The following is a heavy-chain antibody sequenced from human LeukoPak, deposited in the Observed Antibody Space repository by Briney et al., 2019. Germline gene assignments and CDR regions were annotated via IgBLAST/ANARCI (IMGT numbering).Heavy chain of an antibody. CDR2: MNPNSGNT. CDR3: ARGFWHLDAFDI. V-gene: IGHV1-8*01. CDR1: GYTFTSYD. Sequence: ASVKVSCKASGYTFTSYDINWVRQATGQGLEWMGWMNPNSGNTGYAQKFQGRVTMTRNTSISTAYMELSSLRSEDTVVYYCARGFWHLDAFDIWGQGTMVTVSS. J-gene: IGHJ3*02.